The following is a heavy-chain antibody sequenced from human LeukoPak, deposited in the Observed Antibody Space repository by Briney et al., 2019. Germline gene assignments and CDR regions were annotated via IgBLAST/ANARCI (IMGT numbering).Heavy chain of an antibody. CDR2: ISSSGSTI. V-gene: IGHV3-48*03. CDR3: ARSIRRFGELTDY. CDR1: GFTFGDYA. D-gene: IGHD3-10*01. Sequence: GGSLRLSCTASGFTFGDYAMSWFRQAPGKGLEWVSYISSSGSTIYYADSVKGRFTISRDNAKSSLYLQMNSLRAEDTAVYYCARSIRRFGELTDYWGRGTLVTVSS. J-gene: IGHJ4*02.